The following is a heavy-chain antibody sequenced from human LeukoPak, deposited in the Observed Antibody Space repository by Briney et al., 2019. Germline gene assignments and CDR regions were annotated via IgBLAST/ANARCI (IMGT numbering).Heavy chain of an antibody. D-gene: IGHD2-15*01. CDR2: IHYSGST. J-gene: IGHJ4*02. CDR1: GGSISSGSYY. V-gene: IGHV4-39*01. Sequence: SETLSLTCTVSGGSISSGSYYWGWIRQPPGEGLVYIGSIHYSGSTYYNPSLKSRVTMSVDTSENQFSLKLSSVTAADTAVYYCARGSPYHSWGQGILVTVSS. CDR3: ARGSPYHS.